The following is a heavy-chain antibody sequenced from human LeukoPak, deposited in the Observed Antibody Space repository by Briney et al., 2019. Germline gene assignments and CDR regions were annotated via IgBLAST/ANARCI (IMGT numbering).Heavy chain of an antibody. CDR1: GFTFRSYT. V-gene: IGHV3-23*01. Sequence: GGSLRLSCAASGFTFRSYTMSWVRQAPGKGLEWVSTITTSDSTTYYADSVKGRFTISRDNSKNTLYLRMNSLRAEDTAVYYCAKFAGSSGSEGDDYWGRGTLVTVSS. J-gene: IGHJ4*02. CDR2: ITTSDSTT. CDR3: AKFAGSSGSEGDDY. D-gene: IGHD3-22*01.